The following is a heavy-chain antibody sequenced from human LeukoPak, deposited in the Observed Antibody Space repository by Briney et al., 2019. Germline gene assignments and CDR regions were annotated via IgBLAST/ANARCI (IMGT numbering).Heavy chain of an antibody. V-gene: IGHV4-4*02. CDR2: IYHSGNT. Sequence: SGTLSLTCAVSGGSISSSNWWSWVRQPPGKGLEWIGEIYHSGNTYYSPSLMSRVTISVDTSKNQFSLNLSSVTAADTAVYYCARAPHFFDTSGSRYYFDYWGQGALVTVSS. J-gene: IGHJ4*02. CDR1: GGSISSSNW. CDR3: ARAPHFFDTSGSRYYFDY. D-gene: IGHD3-22*01.